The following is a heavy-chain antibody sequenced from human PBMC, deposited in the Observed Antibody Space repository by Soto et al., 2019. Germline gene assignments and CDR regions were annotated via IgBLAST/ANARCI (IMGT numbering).Heavy chain of an antibody. J-gene: IGHJ6*02. CDR1: GFTFSSYD. V-gene: IGHV3-13*01. CDR3: AKGIAVAGYPTYYYGMDV. Sequence: EVQLVESGGGLVQPGGSLRLSCAASGFTFSSYDMHWVRQATGKGLEWVSAIGTAGDTYYPGSVKGRFTISRENAKNSLYLQMNSLRAEDTAVYYCAKGIAVAGYPTYYYGMDVWGQGTTVTVSS. D-gene: IGHD6-19*01. CDR2: IGTAGDT.